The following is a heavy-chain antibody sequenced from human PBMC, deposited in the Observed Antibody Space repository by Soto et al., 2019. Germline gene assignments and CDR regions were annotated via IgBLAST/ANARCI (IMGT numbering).Heavy chain of an antibody. CDR1: GGSFSNFG. CDR3: ARAGSGYKF. V-gene: IGHV1-69*01. Sequence: SVKVSCKASGGSFSNFGISWVRQAPGQGLEWMGGIVPVFGRPNYAQRFRGRLTITADESTSTGYMELISLRSDDTAVYYCARAGSGYKFWGQGTPVIVSS. J-gene: IGHJ1*01. CDR2: IVPVFGRP. D-gene: IGHD5-12*01.